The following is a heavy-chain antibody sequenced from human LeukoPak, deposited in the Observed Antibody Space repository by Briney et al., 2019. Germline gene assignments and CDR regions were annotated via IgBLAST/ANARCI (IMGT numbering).Heavy chain of an antibody. D-gene: IGHD1-26*01. CDR3: ARDLRSGSYAYNWFDP. V-gene: IGHV7-4-1*02. CDR1: GYTFTNYA. CDR2: FNANTGNP. Sequence: ASVKVSFKASGYTFTNYAMNWVRQAPGQGPEGSGWFNANTGNPTYAQGFTGRFVFSLDTSVSTAYLQISSLKAEDTAVYYCARDLRSGSYAYNWFDPWGQGTLVTVSS. J-gene: IGHJ5*02.